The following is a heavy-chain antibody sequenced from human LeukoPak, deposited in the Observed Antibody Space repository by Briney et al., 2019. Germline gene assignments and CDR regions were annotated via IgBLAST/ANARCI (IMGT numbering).Heavy chain of an antibody. CDR3: ARERIVVVVAAPNYYYGMDV. J-gene: IGHJ6*02. CDR2: IIPIFGTA. D-gene: IGHD2-15*01. Sequence: ASVKVSCKASGGTFSSYAISWVRQAPGQGLEWVGGIIPIFGTANYAQKFQGRVTITADESTSTAYMELSSLRSEDTAVYYCARERIVVVVAAPNYYYGMDVWGQGTTVTVSS. V-gene: IGHV1-69*13. CDR1: GGTFSSYA.